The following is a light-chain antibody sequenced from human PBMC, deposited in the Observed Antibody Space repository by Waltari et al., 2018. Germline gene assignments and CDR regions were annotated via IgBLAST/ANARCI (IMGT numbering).Light chain of an antibody. CDR1: SGHSSYA. CDR3: QTWGTGIRL. J-gene: IGLJ3*02. V-gene: IGLV4-69*01. Sequence: QLVLTQSPSASASLGDSVKLTCTLSSGHSSYAIAWHQQQPEKGPRYSRKLNSDGSHGTGDGGPDGVSGSSAGTERYLTISSLQSEDEAVYYCQTWGTGIRLFGGGTKLTVL. CDR2: LNSDGSH.